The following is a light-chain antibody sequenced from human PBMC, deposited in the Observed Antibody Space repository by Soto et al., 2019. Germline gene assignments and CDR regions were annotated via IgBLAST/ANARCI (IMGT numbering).Light chain of an antibody. V-gene: IGLV2-14*01. CDR1: SSDIGAYNY. CDR2: EVS. J-gene: IGLJ1*01. CDR3: FSFTTDWTHV. Sequence: QSVLTRPASVSVSPGQSITSSCTGSSSDIGAYNYVSWFQQYPGKAPKLIISEVSNRPSGVSNRFSGSKSGTAASLTISGLQTEDEADYFCFSFTTDWTHVFGTGTKV.